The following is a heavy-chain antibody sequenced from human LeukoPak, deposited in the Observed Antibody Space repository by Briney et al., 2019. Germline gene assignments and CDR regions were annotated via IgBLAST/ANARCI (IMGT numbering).Heavy chain of an antibody. CDR3: ARYGFSSVWQGGWHAFDI. CDR1: GYTFTSYY. J-gene: IGHJ3*02. Sequence: ASVKVSCKASGYTFTSYYVHWVRQAPGQGLQWMGIINPTSGDTNYAQKFQGRVTMTRDMSTSTVYVELSSLRSEDTAVYYCARYGFSSVWQGGWHAFDIWGHGTMVIVSS. D-gene: IGHD6-25*01. CDR2: INPTSGDT. V-gene: IGHV1-46*01.